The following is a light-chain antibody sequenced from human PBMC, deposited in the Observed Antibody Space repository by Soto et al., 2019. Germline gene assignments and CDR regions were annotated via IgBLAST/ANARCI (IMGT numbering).Light chain of an antibody. CDR3: QQRNSYPIT. CDR1: QGISSY. V-gene: IGKV1-9*01. J-gene: IGKJ5*01. Sequence: DIHMTQSPSTVSGSVRDRVTITCVASQGISSYLAWYQQKKGKAPNVLIHTASTLQSGVPSRFSGSGYGTEFNLTISSLQPEDFATYYCQQRNSYPITFGQGTRLEIK. CDR2: TAS.